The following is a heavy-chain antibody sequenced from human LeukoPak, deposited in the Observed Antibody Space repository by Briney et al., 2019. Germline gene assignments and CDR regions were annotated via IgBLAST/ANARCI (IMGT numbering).Heavy chain of an antibody. V-gene: IGHV3-23*01. J-gene: IGHJ1*01. Sequence: GGSLRLSCGASGSTFRGYAMSWVRQAPGKGLEWVSGISESSRFIHHADSVKGRFTISRDDSTNTLHLQMNSLKAEDTAVYYCAKSAYAGYDWGYMGQSWGQGTLVTVSS. D-gene: IGHD5-12*01. CDR1: GSTFRGYA. CDR3: AKSAYAGYDWGYMGQS. CDR2: ISESSRFI.